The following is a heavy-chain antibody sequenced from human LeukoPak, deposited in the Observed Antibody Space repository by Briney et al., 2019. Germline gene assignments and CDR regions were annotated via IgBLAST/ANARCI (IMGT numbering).Heavy chain of an antibody. V-gene: IGHV4-39*01. CDR2: IHYSGST. D-gene: IGHD3-10*01. CDR1: GGSISSNHYY. J-gene: IGHJ4*02. CDR3: ARSLPWFGELGFFDN. Sequence: SETLSLTCTVSGGSISSNHYYWGWIRQPPGKGLEWIGSIHYSGSTYYYPSLKSRVTISVDTSKNQFSLGLSSVTAADTAVYYCARSLPWFGELGFFDNWGQGTLVGVSS.